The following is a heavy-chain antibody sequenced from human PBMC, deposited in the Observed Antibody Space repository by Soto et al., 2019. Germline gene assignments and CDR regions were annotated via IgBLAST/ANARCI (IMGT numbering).Heavy chain of an antibody. CDR1: GFTFSSYG. Sequence: QVQLVESGGGVVQPGRSLRLSCAASGFTFSSYGMHWVRQAPGKGLEWVAVIWYDGSNKYYADSVKRRFTISRDNSKNTLYLQMNSLRAEDTAVYYCARGSSGPHPLWVYWGQGTLVTVSS. CDR3: ARGSSGPHPLWVY. V-gene: IGHV3-33*01. CDR2: IWYDGSNK. D-gene: IGHD6-19*01. J-gene: IGHJ4*02.